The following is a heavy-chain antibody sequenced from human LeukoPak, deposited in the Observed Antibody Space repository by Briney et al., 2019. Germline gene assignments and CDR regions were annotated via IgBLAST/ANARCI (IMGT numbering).Heavy chain of an antibody. J-gene: IGHJ5*02. V-gene: IGHV4-61*10. D-gene: IGHD3-3*01. CDR3: ARDQSDPNDFPLHTFDP. Sequence: PSETLSLTCTVSGGSISSGSYYWSWIRQPAGKGLEWIGYIYYSGSTNYNPSLKSRVTISVDTSKNQFSLKLSSVTAADTAVYYCARDQSDPNDFPLHTFDPWGQGTLVTVSS. CDR2: IYYSGST. CDR1: GGSISSGSYY.